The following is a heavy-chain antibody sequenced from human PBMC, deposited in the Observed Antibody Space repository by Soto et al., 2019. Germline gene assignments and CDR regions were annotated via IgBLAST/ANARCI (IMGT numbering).Heavy chain of an antibody. J-gene: IGHJ3*01. V-gene: IGHV3-9*01. CDR1: GLTFDDHA. CDR3: AKDIEPWDFYSDTNGGFDV. CDR2: FSWYSVNI. D-gene: IGHD3-22*01. Sequence: SLRLSCAAAGLTFDDHAMHWDRPVAGKGPEWVSAFSWYSVNIAYGDPVKGRFIISRENVKHPLYLQIHSLRREDTALYFCAKDIEPWDFYSDTNGGFDVWGQGTMVTVSS.